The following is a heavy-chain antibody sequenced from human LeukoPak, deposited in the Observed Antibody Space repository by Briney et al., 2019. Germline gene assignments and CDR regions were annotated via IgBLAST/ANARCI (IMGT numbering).Heavy chain of an antibody. CDR1: GFTFSSYE. CDR2: ISSSGSTI. CDR3: ARDGRRVDY. J-gene: IGHJ4*02. Sequence: GGSLRLSRAASGFTFSSYEMNWVRQAPGKGLEWVSYISSSGSTIYYADSVKGRFTISRDNAKNSLYLQMNSLRAEDTAAYYCARDGRRVDYWGQGTLVTVSS. D-gene: IGHD1-26*01. V-gene: IGHV3-48*03.